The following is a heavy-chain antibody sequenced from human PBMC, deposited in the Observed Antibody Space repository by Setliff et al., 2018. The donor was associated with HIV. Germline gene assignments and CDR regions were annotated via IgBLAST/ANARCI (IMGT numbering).Heavy chain of an antibody. V-gene: IGHV3-23*01. CDR1: GFTFSSSA. CDR3: AKSQVRYSSGWFFFDY. CDR2: ISGSGVST. D-gene: IGHD6-19*01. J-gene: IGHJ4*02. Sequence: PGGSLRLSCAASGFTFSSSAMSWVRQAPGKGLEWVSGISGSGVSTYYADSVKGRFTISRDNSKNTLYLQINSLRAEDTAVYYCAKSQVRYSSGWFFFDYWGQGILVTVSS.